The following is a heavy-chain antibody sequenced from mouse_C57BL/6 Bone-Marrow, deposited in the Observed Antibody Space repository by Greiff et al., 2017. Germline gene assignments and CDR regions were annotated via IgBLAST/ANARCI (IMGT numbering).Heavy chain of an antibody. CDR3: ARNGSSSHFDV. CDR2: IDPSGSYT. CDR1: GYTFTSYW. Sequence: QVQLQQPGAELVMPGASVKLSCKASGYTFTSYWMHWVKQRPGQGLEWIGEIDPSGSYTNYNQKFKGKSTLTVDKSSSTAYMQLSSLTSEDSAVCYSARNGSSSHFDVWGTGTTVTVSS. J-gene: IGHJ1*03. V-gene: IGHV1-69*01. D-gene: IGHD1-1*01.